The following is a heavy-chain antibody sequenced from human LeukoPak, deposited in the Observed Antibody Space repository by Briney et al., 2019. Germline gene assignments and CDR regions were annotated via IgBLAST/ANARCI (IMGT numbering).Heavy chain of an antibody. CDR2: IYHSGST. CDR3: ARVETEGSSWYGVHYFDY. V-gene: IGHV4-38-2*02. Sequence: NPSETLSLTCTVSGYSINNGYYWGWIRQPPGKGLEWIGSIYHSGSTYYNPSLKSRVTISVDTSKNQFSLKLSSVTAADTAVYYCARVETEGSSWYGVHYFDYWGQGTLVTVSS. J-gene: IGHJ4*02. CDR1: GYSINNGYY. D-gene: IGHD6-13*01.